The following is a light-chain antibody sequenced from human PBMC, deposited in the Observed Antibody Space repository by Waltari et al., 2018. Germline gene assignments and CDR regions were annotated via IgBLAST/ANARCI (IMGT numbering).Light chain of an antibody. Sequence: QSALTQPASVSGSPGQSVSISCTGTSNDVGGYGYVSWYQQFPGKAPKLMSYEVSYRPSGVSSRFSGSNSGNTASLTISGLQAEDEAVYYCSSHTSTVPHVFGTGTKVTVV. CDR2: EVS. CDR3: SSHTSTVPHV. J-gene: IGLJ1*01. CDR1: SNDVGGYGY. V-gene: IGLV2-14*01.